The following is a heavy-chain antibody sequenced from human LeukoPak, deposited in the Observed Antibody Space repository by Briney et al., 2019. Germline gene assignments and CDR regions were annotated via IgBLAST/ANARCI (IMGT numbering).Heavy chain of an antibody. Sequence: GGSLRLSCAASGFTVSSNYMSCGRQAPGKGLEWVSVIYSGGSTYYADSVKGRFTISRDNSKNTLYLQMNSLRAEDTAVYYCAREGSAPVEGAFDIWGQGTMVTVSS. CDR1: GFTVSSNY. D-gene: IGHD1-26*01. CDR3: AREGSAPVEGAFDI. V-gene: IGHV3-53*01. CDR2: IYSGGST. J-gene: IGHJ3*02.